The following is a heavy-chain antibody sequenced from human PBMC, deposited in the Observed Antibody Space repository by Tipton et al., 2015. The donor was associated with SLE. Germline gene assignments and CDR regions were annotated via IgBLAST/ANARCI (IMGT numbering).Heavy chain of an antibody. V-gene: IGHV3-74*03. Sequence: SLRLSCAASGFTFNTYWMHWVRQAPGTGLVWVSHINSAGTTTTYADSVRRRFTISRDNAKNTVYLQMNSLRAEDTAVYYCARVLDVLDYWSQGTLVTISS. D-gene: IGHD1-1*01. CDR3: ARVLDVLDY. CDR1: GFTFNTYW. CDR2: INSAGTTT. J-gene: IGHJ4*02.